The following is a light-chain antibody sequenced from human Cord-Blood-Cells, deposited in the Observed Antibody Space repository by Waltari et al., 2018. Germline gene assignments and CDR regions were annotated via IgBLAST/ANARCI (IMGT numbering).Light chain of an antibody. CDR2: EGS. CDR3: CSYAGSSTWV. Sequence: QSALTRPASVSGSPGQSITIHCTGSSSHVGGYNLVSWYQQHPGKDPKLMIYEGSKRPSGVSNRFSGSKSGNTASLTISGLQAEDEADYYCCSYAGSSTWVFGGGTRLTVL. CDR1: SSHVGGYNL. J-gene: IGLJ3*02. V-gene: IGLV2-23*01.